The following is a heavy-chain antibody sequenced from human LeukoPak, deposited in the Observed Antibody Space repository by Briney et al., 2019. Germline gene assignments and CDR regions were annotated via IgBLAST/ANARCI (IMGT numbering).Heavy chain of an antibody. J-gene: IGHJ3*02. V-gene: IGHV4-59*01. CDR3: ARDIGYCSGGSCYRAFDI. D-gene: IGHD2-15*01. CDR2: IYYSGST. CDR1: GGSISSYY. Sequence: PSETLSLTCTVSGGSISSYYWSWIRQPPGKGLEWIGYIYYSGSTNYNPSLKSRVTISVDTSKSQFSLKLSSVTAADTAVYYCARDIGYCSGGSCYRAFDIWGQGTMVTVSS.